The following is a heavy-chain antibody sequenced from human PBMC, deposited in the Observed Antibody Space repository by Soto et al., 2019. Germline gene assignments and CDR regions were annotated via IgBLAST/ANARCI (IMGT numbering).Heavy chain of an antibody. D-gene: IGHD5-12*01. V-gene: IGHV4-30-2*06. CDR2: ISHLEST. Sequence: QLQLQESGSGLVKTSETLSLTCTVSGASISYGGFSWSWIRQSPGKGLEWIGYISHLESTYFHPSFKSRLTTSIARTRHQFSLKLSSVTAADMAVYYCARGGGYDSFDYWGQGVLFTVAS. J-gene: IGHJ4*02. CDR1: GASISYGGFS. CDR3: ARGGGYDSFDY.